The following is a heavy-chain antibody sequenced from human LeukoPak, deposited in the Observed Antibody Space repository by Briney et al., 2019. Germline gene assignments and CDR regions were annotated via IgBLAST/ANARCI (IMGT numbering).Heavy chain of an antibody. Sequence: GRSLRLSCAASGFTFSSYGMHWVRQAPGKGLEWVAVIWYDGSNKYYADSVKGRFTISRDNSKNTLYLQMNSLRAEDTAVYYCARHYGSGWPPLHFDYWGQGTLVTVSS. V-gene: IGHV3-33*01. CDR1: GFTFSSYG. CDR3: ARHYGSGWPPLHFDY. J-gene: IGHJ4*02. CDR2: IWYDGSNK. D-gene: IGHD6-19*01.